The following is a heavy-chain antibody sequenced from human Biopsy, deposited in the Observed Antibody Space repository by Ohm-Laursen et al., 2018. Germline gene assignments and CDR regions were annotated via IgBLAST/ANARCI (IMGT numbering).Heavy chain of an antibody. D-gene: IGHD2-8*01. V-gene: IGHV3-21*01. CDR1: GVTLSGFS. J-gene: IGHJ4*02. Sequence: SLRLSCAASGVTLSGFSMNRVRQAPGKGLEWVSSISASGNHIYYTDSVKGRFTVSRDNGKNSVYLQMNSLRVEDTAVYYCARDGEAKYCKHGVCPSDFWGQGTLVTVSS. CDR2: ISASGNHI. CDR3: ARDGEAKYCKHGVCPSDF.